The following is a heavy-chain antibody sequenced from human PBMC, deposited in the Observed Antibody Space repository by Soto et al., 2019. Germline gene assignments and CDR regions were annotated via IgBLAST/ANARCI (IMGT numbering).Heavy chain of an antibody. D-gene: IGHD5-18*01. CDR3: ARDIYSYGSVGTPDI. V-gene: IGHV3-30-3*01. Sequence: GGSLKLSCVAAGFSFSSQAMHLVRQVPGKGLEWVAAISNDGDRQLYADSVKDRFTISRDNSRNTLDLQMNNLRTEDTGVYFCARDIYSYGSVGTPDIWGQGT. CDR1: GFSFSSQA. J-gene: IGHJ3*02. CDR2: ISNDGDRQ.